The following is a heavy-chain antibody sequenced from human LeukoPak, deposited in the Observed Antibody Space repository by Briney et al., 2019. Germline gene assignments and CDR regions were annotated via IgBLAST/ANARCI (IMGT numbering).Heavy chain of an antibody. J-gene: IGHJ4*02. D-gene: IGHD3-10*01. CDR1: GFTFTSYW. CDR2: IKQDGSVK. Sequence: GGSLRLSCAASGFTFTSYWMTWVRQAPGKGLEWVANIKQDGSVKNYVDSLRGRFTISRDNAKDSLYLQMNSLRAEDTAEYFCARNYYYRFDYWGQGTLVAVSS. CDR3: ARNYYYRFDY. V-gene: IGHV3-7*01.